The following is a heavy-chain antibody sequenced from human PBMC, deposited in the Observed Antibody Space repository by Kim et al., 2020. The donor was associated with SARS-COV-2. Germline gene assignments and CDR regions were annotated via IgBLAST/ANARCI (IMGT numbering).Heavy chain of an antibody. J-gene: IGHJ4*02. CDR3: ARGGGIDY. D-gene: IGHD3-16*01. CDR2: SSIR. Sequence: SSIRFYGDAVKGRVTLSRDNAKNAMYVQMNGLRDEDRAVYYCARGGGIDYWGQGTLVTVSS. V-gene: IGHV3-48*02.